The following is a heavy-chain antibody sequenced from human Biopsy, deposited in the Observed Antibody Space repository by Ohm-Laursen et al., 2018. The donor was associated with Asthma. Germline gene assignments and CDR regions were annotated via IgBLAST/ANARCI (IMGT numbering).Heavy chain of an antibody. D-gene: IGHD2-2*01. J-gene: IGHJ5*01. CDR2: ISYDGSR. Sequence: SETLSLTCTVSGGSVNIGGFYWSWVRQHPGRGPEWIVYISYDGSRYYNPSLKSRVTITLETSQNQFSLKLTSVTASDSALYYCARDLAGSCTSASCYGFDSWGQGAQVTVSS. CDR1: GGSVNIGGFY. V-gene: IGHV4-31*03. CDR3: ARDLAGSCTSASCYGFDS.